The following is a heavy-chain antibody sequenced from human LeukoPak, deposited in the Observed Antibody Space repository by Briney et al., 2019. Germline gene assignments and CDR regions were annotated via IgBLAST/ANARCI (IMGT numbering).Heavy chain of an antibody. J-gene: IGHJ6*02. CDR3: ARDSKSAAGPPYYYGMDV. Sequence: ASVKVSCKASGYTFTSYALYWVRQAPGQGLEWMGWISTNTGNPTYAQGFTGRFVFSLDTSVSTAYLQISSLKAEDTAVYYCARDSKSAAGPPYYYGMDVWGQGTTVTVSS. CDR1: GYTFTSYA. D-gene: IGHD6-13*01. V-gene: IGHV7-4-1*02. CDR2: ISTNTGNP.